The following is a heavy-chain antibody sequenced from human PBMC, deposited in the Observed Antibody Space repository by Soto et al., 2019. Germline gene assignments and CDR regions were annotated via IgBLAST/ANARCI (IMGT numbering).Heavy chain of an antibody. D-gene: IGHD3-3*01. CDR2: INHSGST. V-gene: IGHV4-34*01. CDR1: GGSFSGYY. CDR3: ARGPPRDFWSGYYTGYYYYYYGMDV. J-gene: IGHJ6*02. Sequence: SETLSLTCAVYGGSFSGYYWSWIRQPPGKGLEWIGEINHSGSTNYNPSLKSRVTISVDTSKNQFSLKLSSVTAADTAVYYCARGPPRDFWSGYYTGYYYYYYGMDVWGQGTTVTVSS.